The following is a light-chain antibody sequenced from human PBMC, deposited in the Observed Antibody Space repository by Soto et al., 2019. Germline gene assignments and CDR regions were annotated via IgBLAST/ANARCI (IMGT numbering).Light chain of an antibody. Sequence: QSALTQPASVSGSLGQSITISCTGTSSDVGAYNYVSWYQQYPGKAPKFMIYEVSNRPSGVSNRFSGSMSGNTASLTISGLQAEDEADYYCTSYTSSSTWVFGGGTKVTVL. J-gene: IGLJ3*02. CDR1: SSDVGAYNY. CDR3: TSYTSSSTWV. V-gene: IGLV2-14*01. CDR2: EVS.